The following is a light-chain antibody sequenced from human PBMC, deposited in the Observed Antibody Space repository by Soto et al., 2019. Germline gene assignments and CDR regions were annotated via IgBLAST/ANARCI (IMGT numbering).Light chain of an antibody. J-gene: IGKJ4*01. CDR3: HQYTNWPPLT. Sequence: EIVMTQSPATLSVSPGEGATLSCRASQSVHNDLAWYQQKPGQAPRLLIYDASTRATGIPARFSGSGSGTEFTLTISSLQSEDFAIYYCHQYTNWPPLTFGGGTKVEI. CDR1: QSVHND. V-gene: IGKV3-15*01. CDR2: DAS.